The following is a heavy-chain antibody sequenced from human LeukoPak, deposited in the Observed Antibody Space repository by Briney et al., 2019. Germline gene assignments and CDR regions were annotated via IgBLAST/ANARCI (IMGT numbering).Heavy chain of an antibody. CDR3: ARDLGGSYNY. D-gene: IGHD1-26*01. Sequence: SETLSLTCTVSGGSISSSGYYWGWIRQPPGKGLEWIGSMYYSGSTYYNPSLKSRVTISVDTSKNHFSLKLSSVTAADTAVYYCARDLGGSYNYWGQGTLVTVSS. J-gene: IGHJ4*02. CDR1: GGSISSSGYY. CDR2: MYYSGST. V-gene: IGHV4-39*07.